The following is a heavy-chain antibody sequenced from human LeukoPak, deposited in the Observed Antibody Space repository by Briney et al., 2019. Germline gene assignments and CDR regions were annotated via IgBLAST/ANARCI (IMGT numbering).Heavy chain of an antibody. CDR1: GFTFSSYS. CDR3: ARYCSSTSCYHDAFDI. CDR2: ISSSSSTI. Sequence: GGSLRLSCAASGFTFSSYSMNWVREAPGKGLEWVSYISSSSSTIYYADSVKGRFTISRDNAKNSLYLQMNSLRAEDTAVYYCARYCSSTSCYHDAFDIWGQGTMVTVSS. D-gene: IGHD2-2*01. V-gene: IGHV3-48*01. J-gene: IGHJ3*02.